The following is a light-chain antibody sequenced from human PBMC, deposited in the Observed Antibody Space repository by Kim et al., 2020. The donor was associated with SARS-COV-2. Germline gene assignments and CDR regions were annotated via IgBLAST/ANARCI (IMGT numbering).Light chain of an antibody. CDR3: QQRSNWPPVYT. Sequence: EIVLTQSPATLSLSPGERATLSCMASQSVSSYLAWYQQKPGQAPRLLIYDASNRATGIPARFSGSGSGTDFTLTISSLEPEDFAVYYCQQRSNWPPVYTFGQGTKLEI. CDR1: QSVSSY. V-gene: IGKV3-11*01. J-gene: IGKJ2*01. CDR2: DAS.